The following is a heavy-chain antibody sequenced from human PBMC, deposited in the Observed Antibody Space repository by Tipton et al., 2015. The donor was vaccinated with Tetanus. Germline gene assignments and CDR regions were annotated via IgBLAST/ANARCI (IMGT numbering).Heavy chain of an antibody. CDR3: ARAHCTDGVCNFDF. Sequence: VQLVQSGGEVKKPGEPLKISCKGSGHIFNNYWIGWVRQKPGKGLEWMGIIYPGDSDTRYSPSFQGQVTISVDKSINTAYLQWSSLKASDTSMFYCARAHCTDGVCNFDFWGQGALVTVAS. CDR2: IYPGDSDT. J-gene: IGHJ4*02. D-gene: IGHD2-8*01. CDR1: GHIFNNYW. V-gene: IGHV5-51*01.